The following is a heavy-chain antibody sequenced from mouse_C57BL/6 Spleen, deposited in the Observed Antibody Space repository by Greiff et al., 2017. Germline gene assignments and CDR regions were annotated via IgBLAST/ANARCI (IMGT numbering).Heavy chain of an antibody. V-gene: IGHV1-31*01. CDR3: ARGDYGSSWYFDV. CDR1: GYSFTGYY. Sequence: VHVKQSGPELVKPGASVKISCKASGYSFTGYYMHWVKQSHGNILDWIGYIYPYNGVSSYNQKFKGKATVTVDKSSSTAYMELRSLTSEDSAVYYCARGDYGSSWYFDVWGTGTTVTVSS. J-gene: IGHJ1*03. D-gene: IGHD1-1*01. CDR2: IYPYNGVS.